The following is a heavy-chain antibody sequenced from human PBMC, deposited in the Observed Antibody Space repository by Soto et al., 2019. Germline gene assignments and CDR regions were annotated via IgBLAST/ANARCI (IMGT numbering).Heavy chain of an antibody. CDR1: GHSFTNYW. V-gene: IGHV5-10-1*01. J-gene: IGHJ4*02. CDR2: IAPSGSYA. CDR3: ERRLTAATAMIGXTEFYY. D-gene: IGHD2-21*01. Sequence: VEALKISCQASGHSFTNYWITWVRQMPGKGLESMVMIAPSGSYAQYSPSFQGHVTFSADKSINTAYLQWSRLESSDTAMYYCERRLTAATAMIGXTEFYYWGQGTXVXV.